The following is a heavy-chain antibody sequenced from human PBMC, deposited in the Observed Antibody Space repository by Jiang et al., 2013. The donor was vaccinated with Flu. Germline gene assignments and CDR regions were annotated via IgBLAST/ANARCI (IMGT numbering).Heavy chain of an antibody. J-gene: IGHJ4*02. Sequence: QLLESGGGLIQPGGSLRLSCAASGFTVSSNYMSWVRQAPGKGLEWVSVIYSGGSTYYADSVKGRFTISRDNSKNTLYLQMNSLRAEDTAVYYCAREGPRNLPHGLGYWGQGTLVTVSS. CDR3: AREGPRNLPHGLGY. CDR1: GFTVSSNY. D-gene: IGHD3-22*01. V-gene: IGHV3-53*01. CDR2: IYSGGST.